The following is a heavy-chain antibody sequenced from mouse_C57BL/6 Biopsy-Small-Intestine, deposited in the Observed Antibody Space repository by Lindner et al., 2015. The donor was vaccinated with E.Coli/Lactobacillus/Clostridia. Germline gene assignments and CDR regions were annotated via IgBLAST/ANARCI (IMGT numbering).Heavy chain of an antibody. CDR2: IFPSNSNS. Sequence: VQLQESGAELVRPGASVKLSCTASGFNIKDDYMHWVKQRPGQGLEWIGKIFPSNSNSNYNENFKTKATLTVDTSSSTAYMQLSSLTSDDSAVYYCARQGAYYPFAMDYWGQGTSVTVSS. V-gene: IGHV1S61*01. CDR1: GFNIKDDY. CDR3: ARQGAYYPFAMDY. D-gene: IGHD2-10*01. J-gene: IGHJ4*01.